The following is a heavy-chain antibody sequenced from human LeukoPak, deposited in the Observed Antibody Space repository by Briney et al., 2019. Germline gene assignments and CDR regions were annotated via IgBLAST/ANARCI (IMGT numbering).Heavy chain of an antibody. CDR1: GLTFSKYS. CDR2: IDTSSTTM. D-gene: IGHD4-11*01. CDR3: ARVSSNYPNLDPDY. V-gene: IGHV3-48*04. Sequence: GGSLRLSCAASGLTFSKYSMTWVRQAPGKGLEWVSFIDTSSTTMYYTDSVKGRFTISRDNAKNSLYLQMNSLKVEDTAIYYCARVSSNYPNLDPDYWGQGTLVTVSS. J-gene: IGHJ4*02.